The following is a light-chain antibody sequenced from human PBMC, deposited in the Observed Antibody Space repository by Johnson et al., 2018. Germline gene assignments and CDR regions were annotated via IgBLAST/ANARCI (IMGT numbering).Light chain of an antibody. V-gene: IGLV1-51*02. Sequence: QSVLTQPPSVSAAPGQKVTISCSGSSSNIGNNYVSWYQQLPGTAPKLLIYENNKRPSGIPDRFSGSKSGTSATLGITGLQTGDEADYYCGTLDSSRSAGNVLGTGTKVTVL. CDR2: ENN. CDR3: GTLDSSRSAGNV. CDR1: SSNIGNNY. J-gene: IGLJ1*01.